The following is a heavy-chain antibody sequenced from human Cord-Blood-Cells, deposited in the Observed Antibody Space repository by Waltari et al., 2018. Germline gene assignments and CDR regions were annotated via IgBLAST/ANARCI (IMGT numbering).Heavy chain of an antibody. D-gene: IGHD5-12*01. CDR3: ARAFGYSGYDSFYC. CDR1: GFTVSSNY. Sequence: EVQLVESGGGLIQPGGSLRLSCAASGFTVSSNYMSWVSQGPGKGLSWVSVSYSGRSTYYADSVKGRFTISRDNSKNALYLQMNSLRAEDTTLYYFARAFGYSGYDSFYCLGQGPLVTVSS. V-gene: IGHV3-53*01. CDR2: SYSGRST. J-gene: IGHJ4*02.